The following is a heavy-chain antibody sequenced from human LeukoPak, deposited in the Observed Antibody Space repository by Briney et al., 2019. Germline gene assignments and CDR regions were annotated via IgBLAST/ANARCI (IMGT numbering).Heavy chain of an antibody. V-gene: IGHV4-30-2*01. J-gene: IGHJ5*02. CDR2: IYHSGST. CDR3: ARDRRDGYNYWFDP. CDR1: GGSISSGGYS. Sequence: PSETLSLTCAVSGGSISSGGYSWSWIRQPPGKGLEWIGYIYHSGSTYYNPSLESRVTISVDRSKNQFSLKLSSVTAADTAVYYCARDRRDGYNYWFDPWGQGTLVTVSS. D-gene: IGHD5-24*01.